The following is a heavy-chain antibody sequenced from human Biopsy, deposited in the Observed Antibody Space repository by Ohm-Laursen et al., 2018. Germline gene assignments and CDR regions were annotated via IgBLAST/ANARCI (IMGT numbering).Heavy chain of an antibody. CDR1: GYTITELS. CDR3: AADINVWNVNY. V-gene: IGHV1-24*01. CDR2: FAPVNGKT. J-gene: IGHJ4*02. Sequence: AASVKASCKVSGYTITELSMHWVRQAPGQGLEWIGGFAPVNGKTVYTQNFQARVSVTEDTSTDTAYMELRSLRSEDTTVYYCAADINVWNVNYWGQGTQVTVSS. D-gene: IGHD1-1*01.